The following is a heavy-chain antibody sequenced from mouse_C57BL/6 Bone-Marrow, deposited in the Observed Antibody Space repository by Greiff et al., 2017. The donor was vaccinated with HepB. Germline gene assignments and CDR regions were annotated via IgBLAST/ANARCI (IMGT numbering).Heavy chain of an antibody. J-gene: IGHJ3*01. CDR2: ILPGSGST. CDR1: GYTFTGYW. Sequence: QVQLQQSGAELMKPGASVKLSCKATGYTFTGYWIEWVKQRPGHGLEWIGEILPGSGSTNYNEKFKGKATFTADKSSNTAYMQLSSLTTEDSAIYYCAREDWDKGAWFAYWGQGTLVTVSA. D-gene: IGHD4-1*01. V-gene: IGHV1-9*01. CDR3: AREDWDKGAWFAY.